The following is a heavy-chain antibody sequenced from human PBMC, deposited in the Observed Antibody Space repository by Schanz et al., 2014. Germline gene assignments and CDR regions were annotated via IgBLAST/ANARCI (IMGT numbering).Heavy chain of an antibody. D-gene: IGHD3-3*01. V-gene: IGHV3-48*01. CDR2: ISSSSSTR. CDR3: VRDSFFAFDY. Sequence: EVQLLESGGGLVQPGGSLRLSCAASGFTFTNYAMSWVRQAPGKGLEWVSYISSSSSTRYYADSVKGRFTMSRDNAKNSVFLQMNSLRAEDTAVYYCVRDSFFAFDYWGQGTLVTVSS. J-gene: IGHJ4*02. CDR1: GFTFTNYA.